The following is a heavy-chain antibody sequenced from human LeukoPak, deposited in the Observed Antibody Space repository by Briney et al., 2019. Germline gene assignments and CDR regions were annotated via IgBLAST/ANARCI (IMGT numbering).Heavy chain of an antibody. CDR1: GSIFSSYA. CDR3: VKPREAIAVAGTGFDY. V-gene: IGHV3-64D*06. Sequence: QPGGSLRLSCSASGSIFSSYAMHWVRQAPGKGLEYVSAISSNGGSTYYADSVKGRFTISRDNSKNTLYLQMTSLRAEDTAVYYCVKPREAIAVAGTGFDYWGQGTLVTVSS. CDR2: ISSNGGST. J-gene: IGHJ4*02. D-gene: IGHD6-19*01.